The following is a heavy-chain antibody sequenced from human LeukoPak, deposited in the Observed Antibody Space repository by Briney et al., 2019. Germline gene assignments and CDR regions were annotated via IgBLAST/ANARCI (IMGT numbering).Heavy chain of an antibody. Sequence: GASVKVSCKASGYTFTSYDINWVRQATGQGLEWMGWMNPNSGNTGYAQKFQGRVTMTEDTSTDTAYLELTSLTSDDTALYYCATRGSDFWSGFDHWGQGTQVTVSS. CDR1: GYTFTSYD. D-gene: IGHD3-3*01. CDR3: ATRGSDFWSGFDH. CDR2: MNPNSGNT. J-gene: IGHJ4*02. V-gene: IGHV1-8*02.